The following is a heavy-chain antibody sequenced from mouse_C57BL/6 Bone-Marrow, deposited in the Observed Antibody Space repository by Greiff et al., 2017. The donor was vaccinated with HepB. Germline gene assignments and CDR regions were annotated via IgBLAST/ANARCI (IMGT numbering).Heavy chain of an antibody. CDR1: GFTFSSYT. V-gene: IGHV5-9*01. J-gene: IGHJ1*03. D-gene: IGHD1-1*01. Sequence: EVKVVESGGGLVKPGGSLKLSCAASGFTFSSYTMSWVRQTPEKRLEWVATISGGGGNTYYPDSVKGRFTISRDNAKNTLYLQMSSLRSEDTALYYCARHDYYGSSSVVWGTGTTVTVSS. CDR3: ARHDYYGSSSVV. CDR2: ISGGGGNT.